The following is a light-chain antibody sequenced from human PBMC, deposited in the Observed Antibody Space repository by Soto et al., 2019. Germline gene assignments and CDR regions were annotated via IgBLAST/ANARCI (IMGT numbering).Light chain of an antibody. CDR1: SSDTAGYNY. CDR2: EVS. V-gene: IGLV2-14*01. Sequence: QSVLTQPASVSGYPGQSITISCTGTSSDTAGYNYVSWYQQHPGKAPKLMIYEVSNRPSGVSNRFSGSQSGNTASLTISGLQAEDEANYYCSSYTTSNTPLYVFGTGTKVTVL. J-gene: IGLJ1*01. CDR3: SSYTTSNTPLYV.